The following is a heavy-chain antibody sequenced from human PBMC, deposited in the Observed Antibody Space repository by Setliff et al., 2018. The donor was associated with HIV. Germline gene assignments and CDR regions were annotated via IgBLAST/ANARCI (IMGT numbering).Heavy chain of an antibody. D-gene: IGHD2-21*02. CDR3: AKGCGGDLPYYYYYMDV. V-gene: IGHV3-23*01. CDR1: GFIFNSYT. CDR2: ISGSGGST. J-gene: IGHJ6*03. Sequence: SLRLSCAASGFIFNSYTMSWVRQAPGKGLEWVSAISGSGGSTYYADSVKGRFTISRGSSKNTLYLQMNSLRAEDTAVYYCAKGCGGDLPYYYYYMDVWGKGTTVTVSS.